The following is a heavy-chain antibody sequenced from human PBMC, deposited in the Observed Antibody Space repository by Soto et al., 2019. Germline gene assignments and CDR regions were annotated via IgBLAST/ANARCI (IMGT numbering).Heavy chain of an antibody. V-gene: IGHV1-24*01. D-gene: IGHD6-6*01. CDR2: LDPEDGET. J-gene: IGHJ5*02. CDR1: GYTLTEIS. CDR3: ARDKQLAGWFDP. Sequence: ASVKVSCKISGYTLTEISMHWVRQPPGKGLEWMGGLDPEDGETIYAQNFQGRVTVTEDTSTDTAYMELSSLRYDDTAVYYCARDKQLAGWFDPWGQGTLVTVSS.